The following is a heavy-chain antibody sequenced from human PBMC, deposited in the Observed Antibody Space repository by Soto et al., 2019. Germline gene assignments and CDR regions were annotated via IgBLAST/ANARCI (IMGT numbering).Heavy chain of an antibody. CDR3: ARLRITMMWTLGDFDI. Sequence: AASVKVSCKSSGYTFTGYYMHWVRQAPGQGLEWMGWINPNSGGTNYAQKFQGRVTMTRDTSISTAYMELSRLRSDDTAVYYCARLRITMMWTLGDFDIWGQGTMVTVS. D-gene: IGHD3-22*01. CDR1: GYTFTGYY. J-gene: IGHJ3*02. V-gene: IGHV1-2*02. CDR2: INPNSGGT.